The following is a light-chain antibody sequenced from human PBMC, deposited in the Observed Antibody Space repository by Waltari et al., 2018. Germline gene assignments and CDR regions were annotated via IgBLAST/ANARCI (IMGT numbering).Light chain of an antibody. Sequence: EIVMTQSPATLSVSPGETATLSCRASQSVSSNVAWYQKKPGQAPRLLIYDASTRATSIPAKFRGSGSGTEFPLTLRSLHSEDFAVYYCQQYNRWPPLTFGHGTRLEIK. CDR3: QQYNRWPPLT. J-gene: IGKJ5*01. V-gene: IGKV3-15*01. CDR1: QSVSSN. CDR2: DAS.